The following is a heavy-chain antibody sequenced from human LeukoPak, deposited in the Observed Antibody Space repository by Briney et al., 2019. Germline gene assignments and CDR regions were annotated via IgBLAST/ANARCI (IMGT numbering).Heavy chain of an antibody. J-gene: IGHJ4*02. V-gene: IGHV3-30*02. CDR2: IRHDGSNK. D-gene: IGHD3-10*01. CDR1: GFTFSSYG. Sequence: GGSLRHSCAASGFTFSSYGMHWVRQAPGKGLEWVAFIRHDGSNKYYADSVKGRFTISRDNSKNTLYLQMNSLRAEDRAVYYCVTGAAPYGSGSYFAYWRQGTLVTVSS. CDR3: VTGAAPYGSGSYFAY.